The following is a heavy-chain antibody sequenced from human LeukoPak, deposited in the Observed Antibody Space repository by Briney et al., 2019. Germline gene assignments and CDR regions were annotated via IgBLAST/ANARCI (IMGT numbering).Heavy chain of an antibody. CDR1: GYTFTSYW. Sequence: ASVKVSCKASGYTFTSYWIGWVRQMPGKGLEWMGIIYPGDSDTIYSPSFQGQVTISADKSISTAYMQWSSLKASDTAMYYCARQLYGSGSYWDYWGQGTLVTVSS. CDR3: ARQLYGSGSYWDY. CDR2: IYPGDSDT. V-gene: IGHV5-51*01. J-gene: IGHJ4*02. D-gene: IGHD3-10*01.